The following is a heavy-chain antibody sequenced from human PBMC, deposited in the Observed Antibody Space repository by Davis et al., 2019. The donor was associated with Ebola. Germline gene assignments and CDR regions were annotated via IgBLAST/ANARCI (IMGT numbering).Heavy chain of an antibody. J-gene: IGHJ4*02. V-gene: IGHV1-8*01. CDR2: MNPNSGNT. Sequence: ASVKVSCKASGYTFTSYDINWVRQATGQGLEWMGWMNPNSGNTGYAQKFQGRVTMTRNTSISTAYMELSSLRSEDTAVYYCARETHTSSQYYLDNWGQGTLLTVSS. D-gene: IGHD6-13*01. CDR3: ARETHTSSQYYLDN. CDR1: GYTFTSYD.